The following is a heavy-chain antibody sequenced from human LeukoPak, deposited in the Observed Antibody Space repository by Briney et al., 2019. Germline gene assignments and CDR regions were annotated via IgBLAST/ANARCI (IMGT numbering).Heavy chain of an antibody. CDR1: GFTFSSYA. Sequence: GGSLRLPCAASGFTFSSYAMHWVRQAPGKGLEWVAVISYDGSNKYYADSVKGRFTISRDNSKNTLYQQMNSLRAEDTAVYYCASLGYCSGGSCHWFDPWGQGTLVTVSS. D-gene: IGHD2-15*01. CDR3: ASLGYCSGGSCHWFDP. V-gene: IGHV3-30*04. J-gene: IGHJ5*02. CDR2: ISYDGSNK.